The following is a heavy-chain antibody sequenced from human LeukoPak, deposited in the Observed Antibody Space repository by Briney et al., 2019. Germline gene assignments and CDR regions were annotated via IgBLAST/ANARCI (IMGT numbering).Heavy chain of an antibody. Sequence: GGSLRLSCAASGFTFSSYGMSWVRQAPGKGLEWVSAISSRDDSTYYADSVKGRFTISRDNSKNTLYLQMNSLSADDTAVYYCASILLWFVYDYWGQGTLVTASS. CDR3: ASILLWFVYDY. D-gene: IGHD3-10*01. CDR2: ISSRDDST. V-gene: IGHV3-23*01. CDR1: GFTFSSYG. J-gene: IGHJ4*02.